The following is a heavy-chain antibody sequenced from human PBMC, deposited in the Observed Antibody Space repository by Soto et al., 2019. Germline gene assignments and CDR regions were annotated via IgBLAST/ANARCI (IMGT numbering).Heavy chain of an antibody. J-gene: IGHJ5*02. CDR1: GFNFSNYG. V-gene: IGHV3-33*01. CDR2: IWYDGSNK. CDR3: ASASGATVS. Sequence: QVQLVESGGGVVHPGRSLRLSCAASGFNFSNYGMQWVRQAPGKGLEWGAHIWYDGSNKYYADSVKGRFTISRDNSKNTLYRQMDSLRPDDTAVYYCASASGATVSWGQGTLVTV. D-gene: IGHD3-10*01.